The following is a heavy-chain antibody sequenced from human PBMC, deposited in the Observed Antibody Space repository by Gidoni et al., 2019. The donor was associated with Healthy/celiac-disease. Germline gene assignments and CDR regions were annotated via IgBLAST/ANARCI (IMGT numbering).Heavy chain of an antibody. Sequence: EVQLVESGGGLVPPGGSLSLSCAASGFTFSSYEMNWVRQAPGKGLEWVSYISSSGSTIYYADSVKGRFTISRDNAKNSLYLQMNSLRAEDTAVYYCARDRGGSYYGRGAFDIWGQGTMVTVSS. J-gene: IGHJ3*02. CDR3: ARDRGGSYYGRGAFDI. D-gene: IGHD1-26*01. CDR2: ISSSGSTI. CDR1: GFTFSSYE. V-gene: IGHV3-48*03.